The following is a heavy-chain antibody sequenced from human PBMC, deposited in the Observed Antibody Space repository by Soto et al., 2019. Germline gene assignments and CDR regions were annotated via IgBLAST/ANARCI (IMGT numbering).Heavy chain of an antibody. Sequence: SETLSLTCAVYGGSFSDYYWSWIRQPPGKGLEWIGEIYHIGSTNYNPSLKSRVTISVDTSKKQFSLKLTSVTAADTAVYYCARGLKYCSGGTCPHTEYFQHWGQGTLVTVSS. D-gene: IGHD2-15*01. CDR2: IYHIGST. J-gene: IGHJ1*01. CDR3: ARGLKYCSGGTCPHTEYFQH. CDR1: GGSFSDYY. V-gene: IGHV4-34*01.